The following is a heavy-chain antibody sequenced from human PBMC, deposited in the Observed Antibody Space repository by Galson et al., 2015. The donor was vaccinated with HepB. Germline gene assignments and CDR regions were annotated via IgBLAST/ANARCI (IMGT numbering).Heavy chain of an antibody. CDR2: IWYDGSNK. J-gene: IGHJ6*02. CDR1: GFTFSSYG. D-gene: IGHD3-10*01. Sequence: SLRLSCAASGFTFSSYGMNWVRQAPGKGLEWVAVIWYDGSNKFYADSVEGRFTISRDNSKNTLFLQMDSLRAEDTAVYYCARDRDYYGSGNYGYGIYHYYGMDVWGQGTTVTVSS. V-gene: IGHV3-33*01. CDR3: ARDRDYYGSGNYGYGIYHYYGMDV.